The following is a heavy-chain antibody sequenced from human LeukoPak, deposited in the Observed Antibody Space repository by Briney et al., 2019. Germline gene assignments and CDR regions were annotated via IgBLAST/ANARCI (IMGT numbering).Heavy chain of an antibody. V-gene: IGHV3-48*03. CDR1: GFTFSSYE. CDR3: ARAPPPFYSYSTSSSPSAFDI. D-gene: IGHD6-6*01. CDR2: ISSSGSTT. Sequence: SGGSLRLSCAASGFTFSSYEMNWVRQAPGKGLEWVSYISSSGSTTYYADSVKGRFTISRDNAKNSLYLQMNSLRADDTAVYYCARAPPPFYSYSTSSSPSAFDIWGQGTMVTVSS. J-gene: IGHJ3*02.